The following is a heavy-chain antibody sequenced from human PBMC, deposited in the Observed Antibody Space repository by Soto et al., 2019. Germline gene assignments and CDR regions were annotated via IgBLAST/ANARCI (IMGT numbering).Heavy chain of an antibody. CDR1: GFTVSNNY. D-gene: IGHD3-10*01. Sequence: EVQLVESGGGLIQPGGSLRLSCAVSGFTVSNNYMSWVRQAPGKGLEGVSVIYSGGYTAYGDSVKGRFTISRDNSKNTLYPQKERRGAARPGGVYCGASPGGGGYWGQGTLVTVSS. CDR2: IYSGGYT. V-gene: IGHV3-53*01. CDR3: GASPGGGGY. J-gene: IGHJ4*02.